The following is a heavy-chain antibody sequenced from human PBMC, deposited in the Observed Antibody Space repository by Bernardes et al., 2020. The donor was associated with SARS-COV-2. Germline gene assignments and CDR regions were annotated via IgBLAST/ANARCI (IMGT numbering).Heavy chain of an antibody. D-gene: IGHD2-2*01. J-gene: IGHJ4*02. V-gene: IGHV3-23*01. CDR2: ISNGGGIT. CDR3: AKPPHYCSSTSCPFDY. CDR1: GFSFGDYV. Sequence: GGSLRLSRAASGFSFGDYVLSWVRQAPGKGLEWVSTISNGGGITYYADSVKGRFIISRDNSKNMLYLQMNSLRTDDTAVYFCAKPPHYCSSTSCPFDYWGQGTLVTVSS.